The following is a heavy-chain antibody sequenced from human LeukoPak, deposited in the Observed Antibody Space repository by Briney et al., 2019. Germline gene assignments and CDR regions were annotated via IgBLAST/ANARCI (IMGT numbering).Heavy chain of an antibody. Sequence: ASVKVSCKASGYTITGYHIHWVRQAPGQGLEWMGWINPNSGDTNYAQKFQGRVTMTRDTSINTAFMVLSRLRSDDTAVYYCARDRHWNQGNFDYWGQGTLVTVSS. D-gene: IGHD1-1*01. J-gene: IGHJ4*02. CDR1: GYTITGYH. CDR2: INPNSGDT. V-gene: IGHV1-2*02. CDR3: ARDRHWNQGNFDY.